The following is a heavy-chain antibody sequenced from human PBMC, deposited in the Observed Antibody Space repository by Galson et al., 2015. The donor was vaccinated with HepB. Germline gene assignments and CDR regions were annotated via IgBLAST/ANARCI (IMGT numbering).Heavy chain of an antibody. CDR2: ISDTGGST. J-gene: IGHJ4*02. CDR1: GFTFSSDA. D-gene: IGHD4-17*01. V-gene: IGHV3-23*01. CDR3: AKATGRYGDYPFDF. Sequence: SLRLSCAASGFTFSSDAMSWVRQAPGKGLEWVSDISDTGGSTYYADSVKGRFTISRDNSKNTLYLQINSLRAEDTALYYCAKATGRYGDYPFDFWGQGTLVTVSS.